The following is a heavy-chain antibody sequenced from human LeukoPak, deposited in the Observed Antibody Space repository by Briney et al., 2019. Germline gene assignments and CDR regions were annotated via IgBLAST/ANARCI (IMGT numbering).Heavy chain of an antibody. CDR3: ARYSSGWQALDY. D-gene: IGHD6-19*01. Sequence: GASVKVSCKASGGTFSSYAISWVRQAPGQGLEWMGRIIPILGIANYAQKFQGRVTITADKSTSTAYMELSSLRSEDTAVYYCARYSSGWQALDYWGQGTLVTVSS. V-gene: IGHV1-69*04. J-gene: IGHJ4*02. CDR1: GGTFSSYA. CDR2: IIPILGIA.